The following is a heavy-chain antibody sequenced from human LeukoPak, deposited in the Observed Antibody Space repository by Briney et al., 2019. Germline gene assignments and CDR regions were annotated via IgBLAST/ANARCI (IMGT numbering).Heavy chain of an antibody. CDR1: GFTFGDYA. J-gene: IGHJ4*02. V-gene: IGHV3-49*03. CDR3: TREAYDGSGRGVDY. D-gene: IGHD3-10*01. Sequence: GRSLRLSCTASGFTFGDYALSWFRQAPGRGLEWVGFIRSKASGGTTEYAAFVKGRFAISRDDSKSTAYLQMNSLKTGDTAVYYCTREAYDGSGRGVDYWGQGTLVTVSS. CDR2: IRSKASGGTT.